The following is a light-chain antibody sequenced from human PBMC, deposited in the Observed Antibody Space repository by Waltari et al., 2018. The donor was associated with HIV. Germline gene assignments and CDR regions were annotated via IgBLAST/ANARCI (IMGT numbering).Light chain of an antibody. Sequence: QSALTQPASVSGSPGQSISISCTGTNSDVGGYNYVSWYQQLPGKAPKLIIYDVTNRPSGVSSRFSGSKAGNTASLTISGLQTEDEGEYYCSSYSIRTTSVFGGGTKLTVL. V-gene: IGLV2-14*03. J-gene: IGLJ2*01. CDR1: NSDVGGYNY. CDR3: SSYSIRTTSV. CDR2: DVT.